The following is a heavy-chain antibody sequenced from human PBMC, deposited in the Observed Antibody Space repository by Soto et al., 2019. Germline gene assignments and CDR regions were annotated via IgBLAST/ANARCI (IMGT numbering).Heavy chain of an antibody. Sequence: QMQLVQSGAEVKKTGSSVKVSCKASGYTFTYRYLHWVRQAPGQALEWMGWSTPFNGNTNYAQKFQDRVTITRDRSMSTAYMELSSLGSEDTAMYYCAGEGYYGSGSYYYGMDVWGQGTTVTVSS. J-gene: IGHJ6*02. D-gene: IGHD3-10*01. CDR1: GYTFTYRY. CDR2: STPFNGNT. V-gene: IGHV1-45*02. CDR3: AGEGYYGSGSYYYGMDV.